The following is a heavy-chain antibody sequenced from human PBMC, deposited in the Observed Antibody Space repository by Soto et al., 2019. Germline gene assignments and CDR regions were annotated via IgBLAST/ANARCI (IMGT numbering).Heavy chain of an antibody. CDR2: IYHTGTT. J-gene: IGHJ6*02. V-gene: IGHV4-30-2*01. CDR1: GGCISTSDYS. Sequence: SSDTLALTCAASGGCISTSDYSWRWIRQPPVRGLEWLGPIYHTGTTHYIPSLKNTLTMSLDKSKSQSSLDLTSWTSADTALYYCARDVFCCGAPACPDMDVWGQGATVSV. CDR3: ARDVFCCGAPACPDMDV. D-gene: IGHD2-21*01.